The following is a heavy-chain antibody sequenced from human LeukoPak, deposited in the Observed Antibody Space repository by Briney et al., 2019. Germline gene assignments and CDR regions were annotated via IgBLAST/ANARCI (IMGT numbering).Heavy chain of an antibody. CDR1: GFTFSNYP. D-gene: IGHD1-7*01. V-gene: IGHV3-7*01. Sequence: GGSLRLSCAASGFTFSNYPMSWVRQAPGKGLEWVANIKQDGSEKYYVDSVKGRFTISRDNAKNSLYLQMTSLRAEDTAVYYCAKNKWNYDYWGQGTLVTVSS. CDR3: AKNKWNYDY. J-gene: IGHJ4*02. CDR2: IKQDGSEK.